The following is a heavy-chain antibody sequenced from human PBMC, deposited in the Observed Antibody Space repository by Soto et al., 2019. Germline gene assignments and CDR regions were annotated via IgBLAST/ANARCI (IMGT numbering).Heavy chain of an antibody. CDR1: GVSFSGYY. CDR3: ARVRMAYYDILTGYPPGPAQYFDY. Sequence: SETLSLTCAVYGVSFSGYYWSWIRQPPGKGLEWIGEINHSGSTNYNPSLKSRVTISVDTSKNQFSLKLSSVTAADTAVYYCARVRMAYYDILTGYPPGPAQYFDYWGQGTLVTVSS. J-gene: IGHJ4*02. V-gene: IGHV4-34*01. CDR2: INHSGST. D-gene: IGHD3-9*01.